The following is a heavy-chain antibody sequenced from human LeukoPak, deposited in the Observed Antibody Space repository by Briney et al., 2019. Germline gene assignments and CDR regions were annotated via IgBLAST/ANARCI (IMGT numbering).Heavy chain of an antibody. CDR1: GFTLSSYW. J-gene: IGHJ4*02. CDR3: AKGSYYDSSGSFYFDY. V-gene: IGHV3-23*01. Sequence: GSLRLSCAASGFTLSSYWMSWVRQAPGKGLEWVSGISGSGDNTYYADSVKGRFTISRDNSKNTLYVQVNSLGTEDTAAYYCAKGSYYDSSGSFYFDYWGQGTLVTVSS. D-gene: IGHD3-22*01. CDR2: ISGSGDNT.